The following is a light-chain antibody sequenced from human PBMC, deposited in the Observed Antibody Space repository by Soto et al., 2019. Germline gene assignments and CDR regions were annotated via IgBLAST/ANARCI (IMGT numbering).Light chain of an antibody. CDR3: QQFRNSWT. CDR1: QDIGPW. CDR2: DAA. Sequence: DIQMTQSPSTLSASVGDRVTITCRASQDIGPWLAWYQQKPGKAPKLLISDAASLQSGVPSRFSGDRSGTEFTLTITRLQAEDVATYFCQQFRNSWTFGQGTRVEIK. V-gene: IGKV1-5*01. J-gene: IGKJ1*01.